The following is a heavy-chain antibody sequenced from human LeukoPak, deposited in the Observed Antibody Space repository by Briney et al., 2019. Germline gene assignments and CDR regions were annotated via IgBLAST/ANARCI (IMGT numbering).Heavy chain of an antibody. D-gene: IGHD2-15*01. Sequence: ASVKVSCKASGYTFTSYGISWARQAPGQGLEWMGWTSGYNGNTNYAQKLQGRVTMTTDTSTRTAYMELRSLRSDDTAVYHCARDCSGGSCYSRSFDYWGQGTLVTVSS. CDR1: GYTFTSYG. J-gene: IGHJ4*02. CDR3: ARDCSGGSCYSRSFDY. V-gene: IGHV1-18*01. CDR2: TSGYNGNT.